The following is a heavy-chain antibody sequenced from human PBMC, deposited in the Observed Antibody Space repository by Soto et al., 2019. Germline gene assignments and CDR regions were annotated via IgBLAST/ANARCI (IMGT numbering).Heavy chain of an antibody. CDR3: ASEIIPLTTDWYFDL. Sequence: QVQLQESGPGLVKPSETLSLTCTVSGGSISGGVYYWSWIRQPPGKGLEWIGYIYDSGSTYYNPSLKIRVTISVDTSKNQFSLRLSSVTAADTAVYYCASEIIPLTTDWYFDLWGRGTLVTVSS. CDR1: GGSISGGVYY. V-gene: IGHV4-30-4*01. CDR2: IYDSGST. J-gene: IGHJ2*01. D-gene: IGHD4-17*01.